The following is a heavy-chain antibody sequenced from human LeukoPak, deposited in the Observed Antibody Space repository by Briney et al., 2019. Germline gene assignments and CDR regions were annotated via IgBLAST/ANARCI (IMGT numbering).Heavy chain of an antibody. CDR3: ATGGDSGFDY. J-gene: IGHJ4*02. CDR1: GYTLTELS. D-gene: IGHD3-10*01. V-gene: IGHV1-24*01. CDR2: FDPEDGET. Sequence: EASVKVSCEVSGYTLTELSMHWVRQAPGKGLEWMGGFDPEDGETIYAQKFQGRVTMTEDTSTDTAYMELSSLRSEDTAVYYCATGGDSGFDYWGQGTLVTVSS.